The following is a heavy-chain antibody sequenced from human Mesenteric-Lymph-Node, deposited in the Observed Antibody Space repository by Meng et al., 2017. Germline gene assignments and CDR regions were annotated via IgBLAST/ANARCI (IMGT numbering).Heavy chain of an antibody. CDR1: GFTFSSYA. Sequence: GGSLRLSCEASGFTFSSYAMNWVRQAPGKGLEWVSAIFGGGDNTKYADSVKGRFTISRDNSKNTVYLQMTSLRAEDTAVYYCAEAWNGVSWGQGTLVTVSS. J-gene: IGHJ4*02. CDR3: AEAWNGVS. D-gene: IGHD1-1*01. CDR2: IFGGGDNT. V-gene: IGHV3-23*01.